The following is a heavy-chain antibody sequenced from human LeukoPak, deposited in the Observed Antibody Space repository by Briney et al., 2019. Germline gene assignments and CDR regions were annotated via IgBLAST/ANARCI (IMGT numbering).Heavy chain of an antibody. CDR2: ISSSSSTI. D-gene: IGHD2-2*01. CDR3: AREPPDIVVVPAAQGFDY. V-gene: IGHV3-48*01. J-gene: IGHJ4*02. Sequence: PGGSLRLSCAASGFTFSSYSMNWVRQAPGKGLEWVSYISSSSSTIYYADSVKGRFTISRDNAKNSLYLQMNSLRAEDTAVYYCAREPPDIVVVPAAQGFDYWGQGTLVTVSS. CDR1: GFTFSSYS.